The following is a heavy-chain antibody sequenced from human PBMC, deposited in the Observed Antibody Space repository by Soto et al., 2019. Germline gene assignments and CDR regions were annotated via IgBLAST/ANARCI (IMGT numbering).Heavy chain of an antibody. CDR1: GGTFRSYA. CDR2: IIPIFGTA. V-gene: IGHV1-69*12. D-gene: IGHD1-1*01. CDR3: ARDPAAGSFLGYYGMDV. Sequence: QVQLVQSGAEVKKPGSSVKVSCKASGGTFRSYAISWVRQAPGQGLEWMGGIIPIFGTANYAQKFQGRVTITADESTSTAYMELTSLRSEDTAVYYCARDPAAGSFLGYYGMDVWGQGTTVTVSS. J-gene: IGHJ6*02.